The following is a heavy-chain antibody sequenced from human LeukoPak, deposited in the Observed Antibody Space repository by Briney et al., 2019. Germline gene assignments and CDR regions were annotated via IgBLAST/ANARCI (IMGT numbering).Heavy chain of an antibody. CDR3: ARLELDCSSTSCYPHYYYYYYMDV. CDR2: IYPGDSDT. CDR1: GYSFTKYW. J-gene: IGHJ6*03. V-gene: IGHV5-51*01. D-gene: IGHD2-2*01. Sequence: GESLKISWKGSGYSFTKYWIGWVRQMPGKGLEWVGIIYPGDSDTRYSPSFQGQVTISADKSISTAYLQWSSLKASDTAMYYCARLELDCSSTSCYPHYYYYYYMDVWGKGTTVTVSS.